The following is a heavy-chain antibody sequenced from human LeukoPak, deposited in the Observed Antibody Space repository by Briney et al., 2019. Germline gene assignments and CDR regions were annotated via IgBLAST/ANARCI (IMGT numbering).Heavy chain of an antibody. V-gene: IGHV3-48*03. CDR3: AKVTYGSGTYGAFDS. D-gene: IGHD3-10*01. CDR1: GFTFSSFE. Sequence: GGSLRLSCAASGFTFSSFELDWVRQAPGRGLEWISYMSSRDNTRYYAESVRGRFTMSRDNSKNTLYLQMNSLRAEDTAVYYCAKVTYGSGTYGAFDSWGQGTLVTVSS. CDR2: MSSRDNTR. J-gene: IGHJ4*02.